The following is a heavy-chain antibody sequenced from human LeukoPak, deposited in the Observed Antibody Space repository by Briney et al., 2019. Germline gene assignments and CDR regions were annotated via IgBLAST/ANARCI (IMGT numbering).Heavy chain of an antibody. D-gene: IGHD3-10*01. CDR3: VRDQSGSYSFDY. CDR1: GFTFSSYG. V-gene: IGHV3-64D*06. J-gene: IGHJ4*02. Sequence: GSLRLSCSASGFTFSSYGLHWVRQAPGKGLEYVSGISDNGRRTYYADPVKGRFTISRDNSRKTLYLQMSSLRAEDTAVYYCVRDQSGSYSFDYWGQGTLVTVSS. CDR2: ISDNGRRT.